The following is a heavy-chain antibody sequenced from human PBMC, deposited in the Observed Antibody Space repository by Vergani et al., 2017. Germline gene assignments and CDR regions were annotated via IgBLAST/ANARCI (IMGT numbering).Heavy chain of an antibody. J-gene: IGHJ6*02. V-gene: IGHV3-21*01. Sequence: EVQLVESGGGLVKPGGSLRLSCAASGFTFSSYSMNWVRQAPGKGLEWVSSISSSSSTIYYADSVKGRFTISRDNAKNSLYLQMNSLRDEDTAVYYCARDMGYSGYDLYYYGMDVWGQGTTVTVS. CDR3: ARDMGYSGYDLYYYGMDV. CDR2: ISSSSSTI. D-gene: IGHD5-12*01. CDR1: GFTFSSYS.